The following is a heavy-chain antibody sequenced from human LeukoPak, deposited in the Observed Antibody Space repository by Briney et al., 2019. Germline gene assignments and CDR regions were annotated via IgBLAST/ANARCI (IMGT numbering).Heavy chain of an antibody. D-gene: IGHD6-13*01. CDR2: IIPIFGTA. Sequence: SVKVSCKASGGTFSSYVISWVRQAPGQGLEWMGGIIPIFGTANYAQKFQGRVTITTDESTSTAYMELRSLRSDDTAVYYCARVAAAGPPYFDYWGQGTLVTVSS. V-gene: IGHV1-69*05. J-gene: IGHJ4*02. CDR1: GGTFSSYV. CDR3: ARVAAAGPPYFDY.